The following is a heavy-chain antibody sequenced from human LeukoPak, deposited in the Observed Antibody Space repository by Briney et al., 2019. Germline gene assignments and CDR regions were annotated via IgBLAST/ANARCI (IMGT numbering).Heavy chain of an antibody. D-gene: IGHD3-22*01. J-gene: IGHJ3*01. Sequence: SETLSLTCTVSGGSISSYYWSWIRQPPGKGLEWIGYIYYSGSTKYNPSLRSRVTMSVDTSKNQFSLRLTSVTAADTAVYYCARDHLGVRYYYDSPLWGQGTMVTVSS. CDR3: ARDHLGVRYYYDSPL. V-gene: IGHV4-59*12. CDR1: GGSISSYY. CDR2: IYYSGST.